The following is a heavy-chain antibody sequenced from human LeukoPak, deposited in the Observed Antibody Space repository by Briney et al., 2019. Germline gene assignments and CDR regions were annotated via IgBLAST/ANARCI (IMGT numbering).Heavy chain of an antibody. CDR2: INHSGST. V-gene: IGHV4-34*01. CDR1: GGSFSGYY. Sequence: PSETLSLTCAVYGGSFSGYYWSWIRQPPGKGLEWIGEINHSGSTNYNPSLKSRVTISVDTSKNQFSLKLSSVTAADTAGYYCARAQYSSSWYDYWGKGTLVTVSS. D-gene: IGHD6-13*01. CDR3: ARAQYSSSWYDY. J-gene: IGHJ4*02.